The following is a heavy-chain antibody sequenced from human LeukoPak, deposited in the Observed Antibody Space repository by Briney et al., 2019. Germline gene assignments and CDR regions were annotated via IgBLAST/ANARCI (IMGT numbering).Heavy chain of an antibody. Sequence: ASVKVSCKASGYTFTGYYMHWVRQAPGQGLEWMGRINPNSGGTNYAQKFQGRVTMTRDTSISTAYMELRRLRSDDTAVYYCARDRWDKGTAIPGGDWGQGTLVTVSS. V-gene: IGHV1-2*06. J-gene: IGHJ4*02. CDR3: ARDRWDKGTAIPGGD. CDR1: GYTFTGYY. D-gene: IGHD2-2*02. CDR2: INPNSGGT.